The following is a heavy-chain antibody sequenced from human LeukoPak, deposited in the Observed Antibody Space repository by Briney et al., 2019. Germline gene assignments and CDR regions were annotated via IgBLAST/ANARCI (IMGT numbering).Heavy chain of an antibody. CDR3: ATDQRYAFDY. V-gene: IGHV3-23*01. J-gene: IGHJ4*02. CDR1: GFTFSSYA. Sequence: PGGSLRLSCAASGFTFSSYAMNWVRQAPGKGLEWVSSISGGAGGAAYADSVKGRVTISRDDGKNTLYLHMNSLRDDDTAVYYCATDQRYAFDYWGQGILVTVSS. D-gene: IGHD3-9*01. CDR2: ISGGAGGA.